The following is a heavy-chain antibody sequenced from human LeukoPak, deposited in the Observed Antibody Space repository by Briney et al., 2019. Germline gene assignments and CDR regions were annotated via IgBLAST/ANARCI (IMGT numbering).Heavy chain of an antibody. CDR3: ANLPGKGMPNVLDV. CDR1: GFSFSSYA. J-gene: IGHJ6*04. Sequence: GESLRLSCAASGFSFSSYAMNWVRQAPGRGLEWVSAISSGGVASYYADSVKGRFTISRDNFKNTLYLQMDSLRAEDSSIYYCANLPGKGMPNVLDVWGKGTTVTVSS. D-gene: IGHD2-8*01. V-gene: IGHV3-23*01. CDR2: ISSGGVAS.